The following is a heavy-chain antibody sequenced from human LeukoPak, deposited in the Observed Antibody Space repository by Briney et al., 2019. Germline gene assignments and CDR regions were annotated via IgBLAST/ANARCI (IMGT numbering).Heavy chain of an antibody. J-gene: IGHJ3*02. Sequence: PSQTLSLICTVSGGSISSGDYYWSWIRQPPGKGLEWIGYIYYSGSTYYNPSLKSRVTISVDTSKNQFSLKLSSVTAADTAVYYCAKAMTTVVTHAFDIWGQGTMVTVSS. CDR1: GGSISSGDYY. CDR3: AKAMTTVVTHAFDI. V-gene: IGHV4-30-4*08. CDR2: IYYSGST. D-gene: IGHD4-23*01.